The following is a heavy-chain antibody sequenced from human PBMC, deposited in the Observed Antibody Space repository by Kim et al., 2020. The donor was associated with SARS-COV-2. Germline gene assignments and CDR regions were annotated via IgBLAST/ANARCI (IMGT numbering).Heavy chain of an antibody. CDR2: ISFDGGEK. D-gene: IGHD1-26*01. CDR1: GFNFHNSG. J-gene: IGHJ6*02. V-gene: IGHV3-30*18. Sequence: GGSLRLSCAASGFNFHNSGMQWVRQAPGKGLEWVAGISFDGGEKYYVESVKDRFIISRDNSENTIYLQMNNVRVEDTAVYYCAKDRAYISYYGLDVWGPG. CDR3: AKDRAYISYYGLDV.